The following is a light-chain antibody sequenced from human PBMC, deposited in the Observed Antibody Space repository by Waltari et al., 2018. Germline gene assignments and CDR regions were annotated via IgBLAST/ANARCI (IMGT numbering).Light chain of an antibody. CDR2: WAS. V-gene: IGKV4-1*01. J-gene: IGKJ1*01. Sequence: DIVMTQSPYFLAVPLGERATIYCKSSQSVLYSSNNKNYLAWYQQKPGQPPKLLIHWASNRESGVPDRFSGSGSGTDFTLTISSLQAEDVAVYYCQQYYAVRRTFGQGTKVEV. CDR3: QQYYAVRRT. CDR1: QSVLYSSNNKNY.